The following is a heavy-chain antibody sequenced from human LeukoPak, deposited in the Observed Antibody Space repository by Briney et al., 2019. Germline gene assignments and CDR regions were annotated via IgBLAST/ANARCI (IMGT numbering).Heavy chain of an antibody. Sequence: GRSLRLSCAASGFTFSSYAMHWVRQAPGKGLEWISYVGISSGNTKYADSVKGRFTISGDSAKNSVFLQMNSLRVEDTAVYYCARDHRYAFDNWGQGTLVTVSS. CDR1: GFTFSSYA. V-gene: IGHV3-48*04. D-gene: IGHD5-12*01. J-gene: IGHJ4*02. CDR3: ARDHRYAFDN. CDR2: VGISSGNT.